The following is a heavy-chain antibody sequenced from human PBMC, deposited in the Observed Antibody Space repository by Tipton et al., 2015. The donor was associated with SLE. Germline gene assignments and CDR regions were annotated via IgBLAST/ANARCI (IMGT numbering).Heavy chain of an antibody. CDR1: GFNFGDYY. Sequence: SLRLSCAASGFNFGDYYMTWIRQTPGKGLEWLSYISGRGITIYYANSVKGRFTISRDNAKNSLYLHMSSLRAEDTGVYYCAREGWGYSSGWACDCWGQGTLVAVSS. CDR2: ISGRGITI. J-gene: IGHJ4*02. D-gene: IGHD6-19*01. CDR3: AREGWGYSSGWACDC. V-gene: IGHV3-11*04.